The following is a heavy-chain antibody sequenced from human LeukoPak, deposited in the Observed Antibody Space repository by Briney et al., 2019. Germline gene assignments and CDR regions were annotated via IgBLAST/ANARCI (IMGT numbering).Heavy chain of an antibody. D-gene: IGHD2-15*01. J-gene: IGHJ4*02. CDR2: VYHGGDT. V-gene: IGHV4-39*01. CDR3: ARPGGSLAAHFDH. Sequence: PSETLSLTCTVSGGSISRSPYYWAWIRQPPGKGLEWIGSVYHGGDTYYNPSLKSRATISVDTSKNQFYLRLRSVTAADTAVYYCARPGGSLAAHFDHWGQGTLVAVSS. CDR1: GGSISRSPYY.